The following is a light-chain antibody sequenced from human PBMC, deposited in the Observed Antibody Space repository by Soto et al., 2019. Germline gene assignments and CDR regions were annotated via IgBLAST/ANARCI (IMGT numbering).Light chain of an antibody. V-gene: IGKV1-39*01. J-gene: IGKJ1*01. Sequence: DIQMTQSPSSLSASVGDRVTITCRASQSISSYLNWYQQKPGKAPKLLIYAASSLQSGVPSRFSGSGSGTDFTLTISSLQPEDFATYYCLQNYRSPWTFGQGTKVELK. CDR2: AAS. CDR3: LQNYRSPWT. CDR1: QSISSY.